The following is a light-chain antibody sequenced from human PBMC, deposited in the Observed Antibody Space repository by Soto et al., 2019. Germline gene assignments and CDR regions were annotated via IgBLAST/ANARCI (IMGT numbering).Light chain of an antibody. V-gene: IGKV1-5*01. Sequence: DIQMTQSPSTVSAPVGDGVTITCRASQSISTWLAWYQQKPGKAPNLLIYDASTLESGGPSGFSGSGSGTEFTLTISSLQPDYSATYYCQQYNIYPYTFGQGTKLEL. CDR2: DAS. CDR3: QQYNIYPYT. J-gene: IGKJ2*01. CDR1: QSISTW.